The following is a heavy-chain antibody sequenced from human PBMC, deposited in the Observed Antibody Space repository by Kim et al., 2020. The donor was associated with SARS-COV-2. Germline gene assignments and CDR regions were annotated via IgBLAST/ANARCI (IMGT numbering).Heavy chain of an antibody. J-gene: IGHJ5*02. CDR1: GFTFSRRA. CDR2: VNNNNNP. CDR3: AKDHPSSGWPTVDP. Sequence: GGSLRLSCAASGFTFSRRAMSWVRQVPGKGLEWIASVNNNNNPYYADSVKGRFTVSRDITKDTLYLQMNSLRADDTALYYCAKDHPSSGWPTVDPWGQGTLVPVSS. D-gene: IGHD6-19*01. V-gene: IGHV3-23*05.